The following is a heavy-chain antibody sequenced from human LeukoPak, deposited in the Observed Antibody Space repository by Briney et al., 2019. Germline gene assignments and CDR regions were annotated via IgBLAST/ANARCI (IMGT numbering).Heavy chain of an antibody. Sequence: GGSLRLSCAASGFTFSTYSMNWVRQAPGKGLEWVSYISSSSSTIYYADSVKGRFTISRDNAKNSLYLQMNSLRAEDTAVYYCAREYEGQWPMIPVFDYWGQGTLVTVSS. CDR1: GFTFSTYS. V-gene: IGHV3-48*04. CDR2: ISSSSSTI. D-gene: IGHD6-19*01. CDR3: AREYEGQWPMIPVFDY. J-gene: IGHJ4*02.